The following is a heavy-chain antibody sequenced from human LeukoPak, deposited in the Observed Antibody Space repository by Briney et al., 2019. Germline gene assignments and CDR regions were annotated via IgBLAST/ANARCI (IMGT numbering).Heavy chain of an antibody. D-gene: IGHD5-18*01. Sequence: GASVKVSSKASGYTFTGYYMHWVRQAPGQGLEWMGWINPNSGGTNYAQKFQGRVTMTRDTSNSTAYMELSRLRSDDTAVYYCARDNSYGHNWFDPWGQGTLVTVSS. CDR3: ARDNSYGHNWFDP. V-gene: IGHV1-2*02. J-gene: IGHJ5*02. CDR1: GYTFTGYY. CDR2: INPNSGGT.